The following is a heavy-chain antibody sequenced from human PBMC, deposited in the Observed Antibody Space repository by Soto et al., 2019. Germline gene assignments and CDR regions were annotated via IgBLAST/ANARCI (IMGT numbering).Heavy chain of an antibody. Sequence: QVQLVESGGGVVQPGRSLRLSCAASGFTFSSYGMHWVRQAPGKGLEWVAVISYDGSNKYYADSVKGRFTISRDNSKNTLYLQMNSLRAEDTAVYYRATDIAAAGYFDYWGQGTLVTVSS. CDR1: GFTFSSYG. CDR3: ATDIAAAGYFDY. D-gene: IGHD6-13*01. J-gene: IGHJ4*02. V-gene: IGHV3-30*03. CDR2: ISYDGSNK.